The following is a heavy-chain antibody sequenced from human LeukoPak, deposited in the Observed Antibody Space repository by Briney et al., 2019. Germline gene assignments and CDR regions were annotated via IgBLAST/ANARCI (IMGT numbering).Heavy chain of an antibody. Sequence: PSETLSPTCTVSAASISSSSYYWGWIRQPPGKGLEWIGSIYYSGSTYYNPSLKSRVTISVDTSKNQFSLKLSSVTAADTAVYYCARQVRYFDWLTGAFDIWGQGTMVTVSS. V-gene: IGHV4-39*01. J-gene: IGHJ3*02. CDR3: ARQVRYFDWLTGAFDI. D-gene: IGHD3-9*01. CDR2: IYYSGST. CDR1: AASISSSSYY.